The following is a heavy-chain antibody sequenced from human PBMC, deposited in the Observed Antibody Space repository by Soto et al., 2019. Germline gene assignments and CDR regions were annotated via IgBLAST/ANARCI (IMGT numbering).Heavy chain of an antibody. CDR1: GGSISSYY. J-gene: IGHJ6*03. Sequence: QVQLQESGPGLVKPSETLSLTCTVSGGSISSYYWSWVRQPPGKGLEWIGYIYYSGSTNYNPSLKSRVTISVDTSKNQLSLKLSSVTAADTAVYYCASSVVVVPSLYYMDVWGKGTTVTVSS. V-gene: IGHV4-59*08. CDR2: IYYSGST. CDR3: ASSVVVVPSLYYMDV. D-gene: IGHD2-2*01.